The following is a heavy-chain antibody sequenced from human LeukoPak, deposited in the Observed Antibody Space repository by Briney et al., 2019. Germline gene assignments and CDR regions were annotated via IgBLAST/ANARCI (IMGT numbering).Heavy chain of an antibody. Sequence: ASVKVSCKASGYTFTGYYIHWVRQAPGEGLEWMGWINPNTGGTNYAQKFQGRVTMTRDTSISTAYMELSRLRSDDTAVYYCAGDDRPYSSSVGYWGQGTLVTVSS. CDR3: AGDDRPYSSSVGY. CDR2: INPNTGGT. J-gene: IGHJ4*02. D-gene: IGHD6-19*01. V-gene: IGHV1-2*02. CDR1: GYTFTGYY.